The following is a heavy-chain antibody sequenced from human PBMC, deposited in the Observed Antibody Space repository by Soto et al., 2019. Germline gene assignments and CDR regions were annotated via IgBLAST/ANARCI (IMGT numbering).Heavy chain of an antibody. Sequence: SVTVSYTPSVFTFTNCAVQWVRPARGQRLEWIGWIVVGSGNTNYAQKFQERVTITRDMSTSTAYMELSSLRSEDTAVYYCAADTVIGSFAIPTHGMDVWGQGTTVTVSS. CDR2: IVVGSGNT. D-gene: IGHD2-15*01. CDR3: AADTVIGSFAIPTHGMDV. V-gene: IGHV1-58*01. CDR1: VFTFTNCA. J-gene: IGHJ6*02.